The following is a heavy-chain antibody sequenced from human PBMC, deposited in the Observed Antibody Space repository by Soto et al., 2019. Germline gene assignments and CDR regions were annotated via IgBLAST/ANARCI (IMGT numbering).Heavy chain of an antibody. V-gene: IGHV1-2*04. D-gene: IGHD3-22*01. CDR3: ASTTREYYDSSGSYYYGMDV. CDR1: GYPFTGYW. CDR2: INPNSGGT. Sequence: GASVKVSCKASGYPFTGYWSHWVRQAPGQGLEWMGWINPNSGGTNYAQKFQGWVTMTRDTSISTAYMELSRLRSDDTAVYYCASTTREYYDSSGSYYYGMDVWGQGTTVTVSS. J-gene: IGHJ6*02.